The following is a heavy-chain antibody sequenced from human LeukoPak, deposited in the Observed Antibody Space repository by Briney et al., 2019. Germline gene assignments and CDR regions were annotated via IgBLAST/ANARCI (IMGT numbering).Heavy chain of an antibody. CDR3: VRDDDRPDNGLDY. CDR1: GFLFTKYD. V-gene: IGHV3-13*01. CDR2: IDRDGVT. J-gene: IGHJ4*02. D-gene: IGHD3-22*01. Sequence: PGGSLRLSCAASGFLFTKYDMHWVRQVTGKGLEWVSGIDRDGVTYYSGSVRGRFTTSRDNAKNSLDLQMNTLRAGDTGVYYCVRDDDRPDNGLDYWGRGTLVTVSS.